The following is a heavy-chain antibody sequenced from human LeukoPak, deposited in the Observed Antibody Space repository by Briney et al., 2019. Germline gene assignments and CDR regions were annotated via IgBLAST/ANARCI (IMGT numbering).Heavy chain of an antibody. V-gene: IGHV3-23*01. CDR2: ISVSGGTT. J-gene: IGHJ4*02. Sequence: PGGSLRLSLAASAFSFSSSAMSWVRQAPGKGLEWVSTISVSGGTTYYADSVKGRFAISRDNSKNTLYLQMNSPRAEDTAVYYCAKMFRYSGSHYDYWGQGTLVTVSS. D-gene: IGHD1-26*01. CDR3: AKMFRYSGSHYDY. CDR1: AFSFSSSA.